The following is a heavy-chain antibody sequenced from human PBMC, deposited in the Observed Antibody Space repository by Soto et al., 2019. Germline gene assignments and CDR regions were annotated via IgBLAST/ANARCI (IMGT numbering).Heavy chain of an antibody. CDR2: IYYSGST. V-gene: IGHV4-31*03. D-gene: IGHD5-12*01. Sequence: QVQLQESGPGLVKPSQTLSLTCTVSGGSISSGGYYWSWIRQHPGKGLEWIGYIYYSGSTYYNPSLKSRVTISVDTSKNQFSLKLSSVTAADTAVYYCARDPNGGYSGYELRGGFDYWGQGTLVTVSS. CDR3: ARDPNGGYSGYELRGGFDY. J-gene: IGHJ4*02. CDR1: GGSISSGGYY.